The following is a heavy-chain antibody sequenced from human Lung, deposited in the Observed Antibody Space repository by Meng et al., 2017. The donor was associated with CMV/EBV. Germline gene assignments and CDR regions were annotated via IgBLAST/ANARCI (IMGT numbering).Heavy chain of an antibody. D-gene: IGHD6-19*01. J-gene: IGHJ4*02. V-gene: IGHV4-4*02. Sequence: QGQLQESGPGLVKPSGALSLTCAVSGGSISSSNWWSWVRQPPGKGLEWIGEIYHSGSTNYNPSLKSRVTISVDKSKNQFPLKLSSVTAADTAVYYCASFPPPGKQWLVTDYWGQGTLVTVSS. CDR1: GGSISSSNW. CDR3: ASFPPPGKQWLVTDY. CDR2: IYHSGST.